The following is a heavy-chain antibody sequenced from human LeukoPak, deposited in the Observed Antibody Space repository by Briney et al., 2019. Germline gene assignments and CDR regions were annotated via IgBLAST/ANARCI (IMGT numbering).Heavy chain of an antibody. J-gene: IGHJ3*02. CDR1: GFTFSSYS. V-gene: IGHV3-21*01. CDR3: ARSKGEWLLLDAFDI. Sequence: PRGSLRLSCAASGFTFSSYSMNWVRQAPGKGLEWVSSISSSSSYIYYADSVKGRFTISRDNAKNSLYLQMNSLRAEDTAVYYCARSKGEWLLLDAFDIWGQGTMVTVSS. CDR2: ISSSSSYI. D-gene: IGHD3-22*01.